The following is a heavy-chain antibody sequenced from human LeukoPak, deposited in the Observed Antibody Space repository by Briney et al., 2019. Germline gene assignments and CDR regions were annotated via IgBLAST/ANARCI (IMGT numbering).Heavy chain of an antibody. J-gene: IGHJ4*02. CDR1: GFTFTKYW. D-gene: IGHD4-11*01. CDR3: ANTVGHYSHN. Sequence: GGSLRLSCAASGFTFTKYWMAWVGQAPAKGLEWVASIHQDGSEKHSIDSGRFTISRDNAKNSLYLQMNSLRDEATAVYYCANTVGHYSHNWGQGTLVTVSS. CDR2: IHQDGSEK. V-gene: IGHV3-7*05.